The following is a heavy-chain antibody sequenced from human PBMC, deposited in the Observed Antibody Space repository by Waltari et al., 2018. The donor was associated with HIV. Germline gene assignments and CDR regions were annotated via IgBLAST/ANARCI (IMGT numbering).Heavy chain of an antibody. Sequence: QLQLQESGPGLVKPSETLSLTCTVSGGSISSSSYYWGWIRQPPGKGLEWIGSIYYSGSTYYNPSLKSRVTISVDTSKNQFSLKLSSVTAADTAVYYCARGGGIQLWNPWGGIDYWGQGTLVTVSS. CDR1: GGSISSSSYY. CDR2: IYYSGST. D-gene: IGHD5-18*01. V-gene: IGHV4-39*01. J-gene: IGHJ4*02. CDR3: ARGGGIQLWNPWGGIDY.